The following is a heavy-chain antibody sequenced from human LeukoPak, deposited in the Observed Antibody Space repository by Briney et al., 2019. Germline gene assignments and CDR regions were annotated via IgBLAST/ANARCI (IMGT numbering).Heavy chain of an antibody. J-gene: IGHJ4*02. CDR2: IFYSGSA. CDR1: GRSISGYY. CDR3: GRDYYDSSGYYRGFDY. D-gene: IGHD3-22*01. V-gene: IGHV4-59*01. Sequence: SETLSLICTLWGRSISGYYWSWLRQPPGKGLEWLGYIFYSGSANSNPSLKSRVTISVDTSKNQFSQKLSSVTAADRAVYYCGRDYYDSSGYYRGFDYWGQGTLVTVSS.